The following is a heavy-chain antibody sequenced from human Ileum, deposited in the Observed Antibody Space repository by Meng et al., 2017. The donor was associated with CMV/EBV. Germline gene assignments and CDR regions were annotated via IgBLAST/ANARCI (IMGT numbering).Heavy chain of an antibody. J-gene: IGHJ4*02. CDR2: IGVGGDT. CDR1: GFTFSRYN. D-gene: IGHD2-15*01. CDR3: ARGGFSWATQLFDS. V-gene: IGHV3-13*01. Sequence: ASGFTFSRYNLDWVRQPTGKGLEWVSAIGVGGDTYYAGAVKDRFTISRENAENSLYLQMNSLTAGDTAVYFCARGGFSWATQLFDSWGRGTLVTVSS.